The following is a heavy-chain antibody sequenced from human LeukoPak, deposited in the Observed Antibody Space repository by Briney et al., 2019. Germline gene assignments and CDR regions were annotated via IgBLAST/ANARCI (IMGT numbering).Heavy chain of an antibody. CDR1: GGSISSSSYY. D-gene: IGHD3-10*01. V-gene: IGHV4-39*07. CDR3: ARLMVRETAFFDY. CDR2: IYYSGST. Sequence: SETLSLTCTVSGGSISSSSYYWGWIRQPPGKGLEWIGSIYYSGSTYYNPSLKSRVTISVDTSKNQFSLKLSSVTAADTAVYYCARLMVRETAFFDYWGQGTLVTVSS. J-gene: IGHJ4*02.